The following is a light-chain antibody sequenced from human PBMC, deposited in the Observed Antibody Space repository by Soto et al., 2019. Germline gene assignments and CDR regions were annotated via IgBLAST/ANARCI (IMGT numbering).Light chain of an antibody. CDR3: QQRYSWPLT. CDR2: DAS. CDR1: QSVRSF. J-gene: IGKJ4*01. V-gene: IGKV3-11*01. Sequence: EIVLTQSPATLSLSPGERATLSCRASQSVRSFLAWYQQKPGLAPRLLIYDASNRATGIPARFSGSGSGTDFPLTISILYPEDFAVYYCQQRYSWPLTFGRGTKVEI.